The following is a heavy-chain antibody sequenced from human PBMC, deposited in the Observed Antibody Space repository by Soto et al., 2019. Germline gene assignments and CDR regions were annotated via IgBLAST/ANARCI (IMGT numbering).Heavy chain of an antibody. CDR3: AKGPTGRTEANKKYYYYGVDV. CDR2: ISATSGTT. Sequence: GGSLRLSCAASGFIFSSYAMKWVRQAPGKGLEWVSGISATSGTTYYADSGKGRFTISRDNSKTTLFLEMNSLRDDDTAIYYCAKGPTGRTEANKKYYYYGVDVWGQGATVTVSS. CDR1: GFIFSSYA. J-gene: IGHJ6*02. V-gene: IGHV3-23*01. D-gene: IGHD1-26*01.